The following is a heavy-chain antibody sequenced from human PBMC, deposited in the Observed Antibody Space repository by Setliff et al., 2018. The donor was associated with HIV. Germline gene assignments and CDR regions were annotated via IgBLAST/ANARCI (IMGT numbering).Heavy chain of an antibody. CDR2: INGDGDTT. V-gene: IGHV3-74*01. CDR1: GVTFSSYW. D-gene: IGHD2-21*02. Sequence: SLKISCTASGVTFSSYWMHWVRQVPGKGLLWVSRINGDGDTTYYADSVKGRFTISRDNAQNTLYLQMNSLRAEDTAVYYCARAGSDYAYDIWGQGTKVTVSS. CDR3: ARAGSDYAYDI. J-gene: IGHJ3*02.